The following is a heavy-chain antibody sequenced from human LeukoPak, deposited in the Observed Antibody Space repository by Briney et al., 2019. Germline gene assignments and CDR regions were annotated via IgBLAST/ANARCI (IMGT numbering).Heavy chain of an antibody. D-gene: IGHD1-26*01. V-gene: IGHV4-61*02. J-gene: IGHJ4*02. Sequence: SETLSLTCTVSGGSISSGSYYWSWIRQPAGTGLEWIGRIYTSGSTNYNPSLKSRVTISVDTSKNQFSLKLSSVTAADTAVYYCARSVSGSYSSRLDYWGQGTLVTVSS. CDR1: GGSISSGSYY. CDR3: ARSVSGSYSSRLDY. CDR2: IYTSGST.